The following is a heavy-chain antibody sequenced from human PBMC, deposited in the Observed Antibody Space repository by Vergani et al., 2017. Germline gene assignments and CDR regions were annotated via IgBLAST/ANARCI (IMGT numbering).Heavy chain of an antibody. J-gene: IGHJ4*02. D-gene: IGHD3-3*01. CDR1: GFTFSSYG. Sequence: QVQLVESGGGVVQPGRSLRLSCAASGFTFSSYGMHWVRQAPGKGLEWVAVIWYDGSNKYYADFVKGRFTISRDNSKNTLYLQMNSLRAEDTAVYYCARDEPQGSGYYFGYWGQGTLVTVSS. V-gene: IGHV3-33*01. CDR3: ARDEPQGSGYYFGY. CDR2: IWYDGSNK.